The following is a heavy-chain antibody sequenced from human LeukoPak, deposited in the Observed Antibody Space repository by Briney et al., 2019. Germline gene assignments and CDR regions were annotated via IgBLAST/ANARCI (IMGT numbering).Heavy chain of an antibody. D-gene: IGHD3-10*01. CDR2: ISWNSGSI. J-gene: IGHJ4*02. Sequence: GGSLRLSCAASGFTFDDYAMHWVRQAPGKGLEWVSGISWNSGSIGYADSVKGRFTISRDNAKNSLYLQMNSLRAEDTALYYCAKAAKPNYGSGSYEDYWGQGTLVTVSS. CDR1: GFTFDDYA. CDR3: AKAAKPNYGSGSYEDY. V-gene: IGHV3-9*01.